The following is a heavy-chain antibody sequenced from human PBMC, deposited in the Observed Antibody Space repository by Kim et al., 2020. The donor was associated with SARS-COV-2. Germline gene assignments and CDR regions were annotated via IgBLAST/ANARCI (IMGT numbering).Heavy chain of an antibody. CDR1: GGSISSSSYY. J-gene: IGHJ4*02. CDR3: SSVYDYSY. Sequence: SETLSLTCTVSGGSISSSSYYWGWIRQPPGKGLEWIGSIYYSGSTYYNPFLKSRVTISVDTSKNQFSLKLSSVTAAVTAVYYCSSVYDYSYWGQGTLVTVSS. CDR2: IYYSGST. D-gene: IGHD5-12*01. V-gene: IGHV4-39*01.